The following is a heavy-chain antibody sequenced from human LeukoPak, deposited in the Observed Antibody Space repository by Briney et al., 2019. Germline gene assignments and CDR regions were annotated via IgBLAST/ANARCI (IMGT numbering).Heavy chain of an antibody. CDR2: INHSGST. CDR3: ARSRRGYQLLSPPTF. CDR1: GGSFSGYY. J-gene: IGHJ4*02. D-gene: IGHD2-2*01. V-gene: IGHV4-34*01. Sequence: SETLSLTCAVYGGSFSGYYWSWIRQPPGKGLEWIGEINHSGSTNYNPSLKSRVTISVDTSKNQFSLKLSSVTAADTAVYYCARSRRGYQLLSPPTFWGQGTLVTVSS.